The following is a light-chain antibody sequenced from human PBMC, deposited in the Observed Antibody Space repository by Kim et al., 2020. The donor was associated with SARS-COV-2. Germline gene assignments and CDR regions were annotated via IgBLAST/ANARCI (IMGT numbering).Light chain of an antibody. CDR1: NSDVGGYNY. Sequence: GQSLTISCPGTNSDVGGYNYVSWYQLHPGKAPKLMIYDVSKRPSGVSNRFSGSKSVNTASLTISGLQAEDEADYYCSSYTSSTTVVFGGGTQLTVL. J-gene: IGLJ2*01. CDR2: DVS. CDR3: SSYTSSTTVV. V-gene: IGLV2-14*04.